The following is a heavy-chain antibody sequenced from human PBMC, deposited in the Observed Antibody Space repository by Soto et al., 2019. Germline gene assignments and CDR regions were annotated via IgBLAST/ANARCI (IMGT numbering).Heavy chain of an antibody. D-gene: IGHD3-22*01. V-gene: IGHV1-8*01. CDR3: AREDSSGRYGRDAFDI. CDR2: MNPNRGNT. Sequence: GASVKVSCKASGYTFTSYDINWVRQATRQGLEWMGWMNPNRGNTGYAQKFQGRVTMTRNTSISTAYMELSSLRSEDTAVYYCAREDSSGRYGRDAFDIWGQGTMATVSS. CDR1: GYTFTSYD. J-gene: IGHJ3*02.